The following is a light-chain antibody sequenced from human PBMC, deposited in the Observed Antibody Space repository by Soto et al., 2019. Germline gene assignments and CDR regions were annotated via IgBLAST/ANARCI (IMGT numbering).Light chain of an antibody. J-gene: IGKJ3*01. CDR1: RSIVKF. CDR3: QQSFSG. V-gene: IGKV1-39*01. Sequence: DIQMTQSPSSLSASVGDRVTITCRASRSIVKFLNWYQQKPGKAPKLLIYAASTLQSGVPSRFSGSGSGTEVTLTISSLQPEDFATYYCQQSFSGFGPGTRVEIK. CDR2: AAS.